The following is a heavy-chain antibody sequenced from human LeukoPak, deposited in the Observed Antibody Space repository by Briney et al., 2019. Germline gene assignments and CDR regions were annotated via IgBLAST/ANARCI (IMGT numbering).Heavy chain of an antibody. CDR2: TRNKANSYTT. J-gene: IGHJ4*02. D-gene: IGHD6-13*01. CDR3: ARGSYSSSWYSDY. V-gene: IGHV3-72*01. Sequence: GRSLRLSCAASGFTFSDHYMDWVRQAPGKGLEWVGRTRNKANSYTTEYAASVKGRFTISRDDSKNSLYLQMNSLKTEDTAVYYCARGSYSSSWYSDYWGQGTLVTVSS. CDR1: GFTFSDHY.